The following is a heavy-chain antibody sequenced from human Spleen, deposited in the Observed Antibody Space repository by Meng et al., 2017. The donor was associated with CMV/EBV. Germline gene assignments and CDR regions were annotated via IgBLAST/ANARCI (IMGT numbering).Heavy chain of an antibody. D-gene: IGHD6-6*01. CDR2: IYYSGST. CDR3: ARELPIAARPNYYYYGMDV. V-gene: IGHV4-30-4*08. J-gene: IGHJ6*02. CDR1: GGSISSGDYY. Sequence: VQVQESGPGLVKPSQTPSLPCTVSGGSISSGDYYWSWIRQPPGKGLEWIGYIYYSGSTYYNPSLKSRVTMSVDTSKNQFSLKLSSVTAADTAVYYCARELPIAARPNYYYYGMDVWGQGTTVTVSS.